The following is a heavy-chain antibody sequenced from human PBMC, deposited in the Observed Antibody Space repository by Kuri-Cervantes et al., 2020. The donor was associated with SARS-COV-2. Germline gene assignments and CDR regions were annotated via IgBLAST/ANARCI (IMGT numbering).Heavy chain of an antibody. CDR2: IYSSGSA. J-gene: IGHJ3*02. CDR3: AREAGGIAARADAFDI. CDR1: GGSLSSGDYY. V-gene: IGHV4-30-4*08. D-gene: IGHD6-13*01. Sequence: SETLSLTCTVSGGSLSSGDYYWTWVRQPPGKGLEWIGNIYSSGSAFYNPSLKSRVTMSLDMSKSQFSLKLTSVTAADTAVYYCAREAGGIAARADAFDIWGQGTMVTVSS.